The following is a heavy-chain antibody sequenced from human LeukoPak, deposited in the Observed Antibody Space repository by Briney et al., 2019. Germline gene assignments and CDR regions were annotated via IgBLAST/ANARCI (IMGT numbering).Heavy chain of an antibody. CDR1: GGSISSGGYY. V-gene: IGHV4-31*03. CDR2: IYYSGST. J-gene: IGHJ3*02. CDR3: ARDNFRSSALAFDI. D-gene: IGHD2-2*01. Sequence: SETLSLTCTVSGGSISSGGYYWSWIRQHPGKGLEWIGYIYYSGSTYYSPSLKSRVTISVDTSKNQFSLKLSSVTAADTAVYYCARDNFRSSALAFDIWGQGTMVTVSS.